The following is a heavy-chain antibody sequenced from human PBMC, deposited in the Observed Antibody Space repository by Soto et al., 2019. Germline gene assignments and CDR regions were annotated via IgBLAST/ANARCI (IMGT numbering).Heavy chain of an antibody. CDR3: AREGDGYFGSRSASFANLDY. CDR2: IAYAGADK. Sequence: QVQLVESGGGVVQPGGSLRLSCAASGFTVTDVAFHWVRQAPGKGLEWVAVIAYAGADKYDADSVKGRFTVSRDDSKNTLYLQMNSLRPDDTAVWYCAREGDGYFGSRSASFANLDYWAQAPRVTASP. D-gene: IGHD3-10*01. V-gene: IGHV3-30-3*01. CDR1: GFTVTDVA. J-gene: IGHJ4*02.